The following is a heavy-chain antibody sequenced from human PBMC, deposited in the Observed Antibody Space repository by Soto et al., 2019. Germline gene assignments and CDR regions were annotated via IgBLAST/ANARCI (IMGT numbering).Heavy chain of an antibody. CDR2: ISYDGSNK. Sequence: QVQLVESGGGVVQPGRSLRLSSAASGFTFSSYAMHWVRQAPGKGLEWVAVISYDGSNKYYADSVKGRFTISRDNSKNTLYLQMNSLRAEDTAVYYCARDVDYWGQGTLVTVSS. V-gene: IGHV3-30-3*01. CDR1: GFTFSSYA. CDR3: ARDVDY. J-gene: IGHJ4*02.